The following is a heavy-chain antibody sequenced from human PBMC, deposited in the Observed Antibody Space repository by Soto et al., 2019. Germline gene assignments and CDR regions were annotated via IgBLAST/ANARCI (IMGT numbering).Heavy chain of an antibody. CDR3: ARGEWIKPWLPRRLDP. D-gene: IGHD5-18*01. J-gene: IGHJ5*02. CDR1: GGSISSYY. V-gene: IGHV4-59*01. CDR2: IYYSGST. Sequence: SETLSLTCTVSGGSISSYYWSWIRQPPGKGLEWIGYIYYSGSTNYNPSLKSRVTISVDTSKNQFSLKLSSVTAADTAVYYCARGEWIKPWLPRRLDPWGQGTLVTVYS.